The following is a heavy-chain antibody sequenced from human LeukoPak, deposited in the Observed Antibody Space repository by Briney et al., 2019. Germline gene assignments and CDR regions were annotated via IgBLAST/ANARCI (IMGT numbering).Heavy chain of an antibody. CDR2: IRSDGSNK. V-gene: IGHV3-30*02. Sequence: GGSLRLSCAASGFTFSSYGMHWVRQAPGTGLEWVAFIRSDGSNKNYADSVKGRFTISRDNAKKSLYLQMNSLRAEDTAVYYCAREVRSYYYDSSGYGSHDAFDIWGQGTMVTVSS. J-gene: IGHJ3*02. CDR3: AREVRSYYYDSSGYGSHDAFDI. D-gene: IGHD3-22*01. CDR1: GFTFSSYG.